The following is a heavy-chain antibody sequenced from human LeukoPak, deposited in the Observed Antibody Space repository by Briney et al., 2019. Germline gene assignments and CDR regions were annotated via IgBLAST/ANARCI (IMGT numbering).Heavy chain of an antibody. Sequence: GGSLRLSCAASGFTFSSYAMSWVRQAPGKGLEWVSAISGSGGSTYYADSVKGRFTISRDNSKNTLYLQMNSLRAEDAAVYYCAKDNRRAHYFDYWGQGTLVTVSP. CDR2: ISGSGGST. J-gene: IGHJ4*02. CDR3: AKDNRRAHYFDY. CDR1: GFTFSSYA. V-gene: IGHV3-23*01.